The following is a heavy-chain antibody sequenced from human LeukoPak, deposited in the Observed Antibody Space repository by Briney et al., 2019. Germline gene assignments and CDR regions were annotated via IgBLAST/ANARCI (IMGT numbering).Heavy chain of an antibody. CDR3: ARGYYDFWSGYYTPNYFDY. J-gene: IGHJ4*02. Sequence: GGSLRLSCAASGFTFSSYAMSWVRQAPGKGLEYVSAISSNGGSTYYANSVKGRFTISRDNSKNTLYLQMGSLRAEDMAVYYCARGYYDFWSGYYTPNYFDYWGQGTLVTVSS. V-gene: IGHV3-64*01. CDR2: ISSNGGST. CDR1: GFTFSSYA. D-gene: IGHD3-3*01.